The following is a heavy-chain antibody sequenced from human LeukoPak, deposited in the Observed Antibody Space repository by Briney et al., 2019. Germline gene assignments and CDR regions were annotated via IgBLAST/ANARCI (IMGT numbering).Heavy chain of an antibody. Sequence: KPSETLSLTCTVSGGSISCYYWNWIRQPPGKGLEWIGYIADSGSIKSSPSLKSPIAISVDMSKNQVSLKLTHVTAADTAVYYCARSLYNWNYGWFDRWGQGSLVTVSS. V-gene: IGHV4-59*08. CDR3: ARSLYNWNYGWFDR. D-gene: IGHD1-7*01. CDR1: GGSISCYY. J-gene: IGHJ5*02. CDR2: IADSGSI.